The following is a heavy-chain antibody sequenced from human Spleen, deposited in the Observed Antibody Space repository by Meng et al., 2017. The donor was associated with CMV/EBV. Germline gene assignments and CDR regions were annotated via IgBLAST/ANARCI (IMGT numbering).Heavy chain of an antibody. V-gene: IGHV4-4*02. J-gene: IGHJ5*02. CDR3: AREEFAHGIGYCSSTSCLNWFDP. D-gene: IGHD2-2*03. CDR1: NW. Sequence: NWCSWVRQPPGKGLEWIGELYHSGSTNYNPSLKSRVTISVDKSKNQFSLKLSSVTAADTAVYYCAREEFAHGIGYCSSTSCLNWFDPWGQGTLVTVSS. CDR2: LYHSGST.